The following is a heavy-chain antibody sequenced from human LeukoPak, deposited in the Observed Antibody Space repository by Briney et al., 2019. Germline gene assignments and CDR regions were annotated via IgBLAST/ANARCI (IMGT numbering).Heavy chain of an antibody. CDR2: IYYSGST. CDR3: ARSERIIMILGGAFDI. Sequence: SEALSLTCTVSGDSISSYYWSWIRQPPGKGLEWIGYIYYSGSTNYSPSLKSRVTISVDTSKNQFSLKLSSVTAADTAVYYCARSERIIMILGGAFDIWGQGTVVTVSS. CDR1: GDSISSYY. V-gene: IGHV4-59*08. D-gene: IGHD3-22*01. J-gene: IGHJ3*02.